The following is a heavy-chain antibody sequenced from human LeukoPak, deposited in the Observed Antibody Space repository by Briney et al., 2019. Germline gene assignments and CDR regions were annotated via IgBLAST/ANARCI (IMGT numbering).Heavy chain of an antibody. V-gene: IGHV3-21*01. CDR3: ASGYCTNGVCYHDAFDI. Sequence: GGSLRLSCAASGFTFSSYSMNWVRQAPGNGLEWVSSISSSSSYIYYANSVKGRFTISRDNAKNSLYLQMNSLRAEDTALYYCASGYCTNGVCYHDAFDIWGQGTMVTVSS. CDR1: GFTFSSYS. D-gene: IGHD2-8*01. J-gene: IGHJ3*02. CDR2: ISSSSSYI.